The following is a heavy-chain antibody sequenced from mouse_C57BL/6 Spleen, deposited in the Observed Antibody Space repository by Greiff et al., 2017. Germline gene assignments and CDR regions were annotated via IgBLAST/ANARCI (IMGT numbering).Heavy chain of an antibody. J-gene: IGHJ3*01. Sequence: VQLKQSGAELVRPGASVKLSCTASGFNIKDDYMHWVKQRPEQGLEWIGWIDPENGDTEYASKFQGKATITADTSSNTAYLQLSSLTSEDTAVYCCTTAYYSNYSLAYWGQGTLVTVSA. V-gene: IGHV14-4*01. CDR2: IDPENGDT. D-gene: IGHD2-5*01. CDR3: TTAYYSNYSLAY. CDR1: GFNIKDDY.